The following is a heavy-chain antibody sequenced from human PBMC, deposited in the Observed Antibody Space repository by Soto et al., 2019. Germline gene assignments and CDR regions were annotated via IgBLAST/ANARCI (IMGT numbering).Heavy chain of an antibody. CDR2: INGDGSSI. CDR3: AREIIAVIGTIRWFDP. D-gene: IGHD6-13*01. Sequence: EVQLVESGGGLVQPGGSLRLSCAASGFTFTSHWMHWVRQAPGKGPVWVSRINGDGSSISYADSVKGRFTISRDNAKNTLYLQMNSLRAEDTAVYYCAREIIAVIGTIRWFDPWGQGTLVNVSS. J-gene: IGHJ5*02. V-gene: IGHV3-74*01. CDR1: GFTFTSHW.